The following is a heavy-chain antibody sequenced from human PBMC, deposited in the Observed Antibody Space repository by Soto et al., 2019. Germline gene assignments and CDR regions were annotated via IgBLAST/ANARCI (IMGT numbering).Heavy chain of an antibody. Sequence: GGSLRLSCAASGFTFTRYSMNWVRHSPGKWLEWVSSISSTTNYIYYGDSMKGRFTISRDNARNSLYLEMNSLRAEDTAVYYCARESEDLTSNFDYWGQGTLVTVSS. CDR2: ISSTTNYI. V-gene: IGHV3-21*06. CDR3: ARESEDLTSNFDY. CDR1: GFTFTRYS. J-gene: IGHJ4*02.